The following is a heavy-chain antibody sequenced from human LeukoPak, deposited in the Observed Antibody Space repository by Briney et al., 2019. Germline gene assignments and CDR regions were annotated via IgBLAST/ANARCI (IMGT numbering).Heavy chain of an antibody. CDR3: ARATVPGQYFDY. CDR1: GGTFSSYA. D-gene: IGHD4-17*01. Sequence: SVKVSCKASGGTFSSYAISWVRQAPGQGLEWMGGIIPIFGTANYAQKFRGRVTITADESTSTAYMELSSLRSEDTAVYYCARATVPGQYFDYWGQGTLVTVSS. CDR2: IIPIFGTA. J-gene: IGHJ4*02. V-gene: IGHV1-69*13.